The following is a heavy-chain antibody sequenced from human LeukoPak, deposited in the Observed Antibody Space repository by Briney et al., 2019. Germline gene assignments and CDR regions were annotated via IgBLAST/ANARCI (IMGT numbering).Heavy chain of an antibody. CDR3: AIGLRAATYDYYYYYMDV. CDR1: GGTFSSYA. D-gene: IGHD2-15*01. Sequence: SVKVSCKASGGTFSSYAISWVRQAPGQGLEWMGGIIPIFGTANYAQKFQGRVTITTDESTSTAYMELSSLRSEDTAVYYCAIGLRAATYDYYYYYMDVWGKGTTVTVSS. CDR2: IIPIFGTA. V-gene: IGHV1-69*05. J-gene: IGHJ6*03.